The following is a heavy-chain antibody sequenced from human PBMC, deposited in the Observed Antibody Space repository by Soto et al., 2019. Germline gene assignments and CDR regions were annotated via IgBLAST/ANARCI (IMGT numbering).Heavy chain of an antibody. Sequence: PGGSLRLSCAASGFTFSSYWMSWVRQAPGKGLEWVANIKQEGSEKYYVDSVKGRFTISRDNAKNSLYQQMNNQRAEDTAVYYCARVPSLPTDDFWSGYYQQLFDYWGQGT. CDR3: ARVPSLPTDDFWSGYYQQLFDY. CDR2: IKQEGSEK. CDR1: GFTFSSYW. D-gene: IGHD3-3*01. J-gene: IGHJ4*02. V-gene: IGHV3-7*01.